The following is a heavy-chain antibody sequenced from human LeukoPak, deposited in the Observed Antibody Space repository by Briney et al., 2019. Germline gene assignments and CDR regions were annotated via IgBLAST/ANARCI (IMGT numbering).Heavy chain of an antibody. CDR3: AGGFDWGSNAY. J-gene: IGHJ4*02. D-gene: IGHD3-16*01. V-gene: IGHV4-59*01. CDR1: GGSISSYY. CDR2: IYYSGST. Sequence: SETLSLTCTVSGGSISSYYWSWIRQPPGKGLEWIGYIYYSGSTNYNPSLKSRVTISVDTSKNQFSLKLSSVTAADTAVYYCAGGFDWGSNAYWGQGTLVTVSS.